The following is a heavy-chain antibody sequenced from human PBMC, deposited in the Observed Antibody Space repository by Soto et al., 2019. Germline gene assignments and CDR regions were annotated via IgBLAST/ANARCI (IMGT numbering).Heavy chain of an antibody. D-gene: IGHD3-22*01. CDR2: ISGSGSKT. CDR1: GFMFSTYD. J-gene: IGHJ4*02. Sequence: PRLSCAASGFMFSTYDLNWVRQAPGKGLECVSAISGSGSKTYYADSVKGRFTISRYNSKNTLYLQMNSLRAEDTAVYYCAKEGLLLRKTYWGQGNLVTVSS. CDR3: AKEGLLLRKTY. V-gene: IGHV3-23*01.